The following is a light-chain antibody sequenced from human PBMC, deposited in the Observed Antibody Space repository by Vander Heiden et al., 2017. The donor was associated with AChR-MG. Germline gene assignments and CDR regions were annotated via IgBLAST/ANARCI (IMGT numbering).Light chain of an antibody. V-gene: IGKV3-20*01. Sequence: IVLTQFPATLSLSPGERATLSCRASQTVRRNYLAWYQQKPGQAPRLLIYDTSTRATGIPDRFSGSGSGTDFTLTISRLEPEDFAMYYCQHYDVSPPFTFGQGTKVEIK. CDR2: DTS. CDR3: QHYDVSPPFT. J-gene: IGKJ2*01. CDR1: QTVRRNY.